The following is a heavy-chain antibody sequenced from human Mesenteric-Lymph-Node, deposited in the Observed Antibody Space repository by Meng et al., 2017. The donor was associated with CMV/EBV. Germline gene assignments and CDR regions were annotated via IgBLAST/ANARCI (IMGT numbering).Heavy chain of an antibody. J-gene: IGHJ6*02. CDR2: IYHRGST. CDR3: ASLVVPAHRRYYYYGMDV. V-gene: IGHV4-38-2*02. D-gene: IGHD2-2*01. CDR1: GYSISSGYY. Sequence: SETLSLTCTVSGYSISSGYYWGWIRQPPGKGLEWIGSIYHRGSTYYNPSLKSRVTMSVDTSKNQFSLRLSSVTAADTAVYYCASLVVPAHRRYYYYGMDVWGQGTTVTVSS.